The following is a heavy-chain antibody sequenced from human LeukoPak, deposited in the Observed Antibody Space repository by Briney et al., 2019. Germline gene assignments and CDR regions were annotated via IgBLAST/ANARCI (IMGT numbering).Heavy chain of an antibody. D-gene: IGHD3-22*01. CDR2: IRGSSTDT. Sequence: GGSLRLSCAASGVTFSTSNMHWVRQAPGKGLEWVSFIRGSSTDTQYADSVKGRFTISRDIGRTALYLQMNSLRDEDTAVYYCARGMSATSGYLELEYWGQGALVTVST. CDR1: GVTFSTSN. CDR3: ARGMSATSGYLELEY. V-gene: IGHV3-48*02. J-gene: IGHJ4*02.